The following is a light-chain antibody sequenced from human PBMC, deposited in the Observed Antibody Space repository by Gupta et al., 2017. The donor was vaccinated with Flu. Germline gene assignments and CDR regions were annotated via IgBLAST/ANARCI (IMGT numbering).Light chain of an antibody. V-gene: IGLV1-47*01. CDR1: SSNIGRDY. CDR2: RDS. Sequence: QSVLTQPPSASGTLGQRVTNSCSGTSSNIGRDYVYWYQQLPGMAPKLLIYRDSQRPSGVPDRFSGSKSGATASLAISGLRSEDEADYFCGACDDSLSGYVFGPGTKVSVL. J-gene: IGLJ1*01. CDR3: GACDDSLSGYV.